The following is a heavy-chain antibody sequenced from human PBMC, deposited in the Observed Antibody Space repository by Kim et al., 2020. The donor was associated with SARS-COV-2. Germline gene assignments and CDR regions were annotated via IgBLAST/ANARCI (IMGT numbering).Heavy chain of an antibody. Sequence: SVKVSCKASGGTFSSYAISWVRQAPGQGLEWMGGIIPIFGTANYAQKFQGRVTITADESTSTAYMELSSLRSEDTAVYYCARDQGIAARWISYYYGMDVWGQGTTVTVSS. V-gene: IGHV1-69*13. CDR1: GGTFSSYA. CDR3: ARDQGIAARWISYYYGMDV. CDR2: IIPIFGTA. D-gene: IGHD6-6*01. J-gene: IGHJ6*02.